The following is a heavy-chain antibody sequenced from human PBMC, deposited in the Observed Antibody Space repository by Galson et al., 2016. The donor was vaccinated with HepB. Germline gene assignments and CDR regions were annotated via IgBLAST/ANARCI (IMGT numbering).Heavy chain of an antibody. CDR1: EFTFTSYA. J-gene: IGHJ4*02. CDR2: ITGDSSRT. D-gene: IGHD3-10*01. Sequence: SLRLSCAGSEFTFTSYAMNWVRQAPGKGLEWVSAITGDSSRTFYADSVKVRFTISRDNSKNTVYLQMNGLRAEDTAVYYCAKDLWLRGFHYLDYWGQGTLVTVSS. CDR3: AKDLWLRGFHYLDY. V-gene: IGHV3-23*01.